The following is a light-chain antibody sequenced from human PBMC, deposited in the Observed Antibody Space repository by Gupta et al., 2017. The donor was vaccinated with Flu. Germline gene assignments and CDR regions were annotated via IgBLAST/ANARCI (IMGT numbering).Light chain of an antibody. CDR3: TSVTSSSTLL. J-gene: IGLJ3*02. CDR1: SSDVGSYKF. CDR2: EVS. V-gene: IGLV2-14*02. Sequence: SIAISCTGTSSDVGSYKFVSWYQQHPAKDPKLIIYEVSGRPAGVSGRFSGSKSGNTASLTISGLQEDDEALYYCTSVTSSSTLLFGGGTKLTVL.